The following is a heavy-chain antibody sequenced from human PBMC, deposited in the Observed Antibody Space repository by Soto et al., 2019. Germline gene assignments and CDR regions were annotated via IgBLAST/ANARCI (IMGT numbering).Heavy chain of an antibody. V-gene: IGHV3-33*01. CDR3: ARGGVVVAAEDWYFDL. J-gene: IGHJ2*01. D-gene: IGHD2-15*01. CDR1: GFTFSNYG. Sequence: PGGSLRLSCSASGFTFSNYGMHWVRQAPGKGLEWVAVIWYDGNNKYYADSVKGRFTISRDNAKNSLYLQMNSLRAEDTTMYYCARGGVVVAAEDWYFDLWGRGTLVTVSS. CDR2: IWYDGNNK.